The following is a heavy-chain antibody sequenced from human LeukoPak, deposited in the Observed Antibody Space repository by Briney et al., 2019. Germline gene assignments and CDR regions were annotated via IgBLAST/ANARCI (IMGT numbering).Heavy chain of an antibody. CDR3: ARAYSGYSSRGFDY. V-gene: IGHV3-33*01. Sequence: GRSLRLSCVVSGFTFTSYGMHWVRQAPGKGLEWVADIWYDGSNKYYADSVKGRFTISRDNSKNTVFLQMTSLRADDTAVYYCARAYSGYSSRGFDYWGQGTLVSVSS. CDR2: IWYDGSNK. J-gene: IGHJ4*02. CDR1: GFTFTSYG. D-gene: IGHD5-12*01.